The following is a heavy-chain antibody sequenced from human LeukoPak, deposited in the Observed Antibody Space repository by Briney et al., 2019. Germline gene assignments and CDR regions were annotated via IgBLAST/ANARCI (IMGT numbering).Heavy chain of an antibody. CDR2: ISGSGGST. J-gene: IGHJ6*02. V-gene: IGHV3-23*01. D-gene: IGHD3-22*01. Sequence: GGSLRLSCAASGFTFSSYAMSWVRQAPGKGLEWVSGISGSGGSTYYADSVKGRFTISRDNSKNTLYLQMNSLRAEDTAVYCCAKTPLMTNAYYYDSSGYGNGMDVWGQGTTVTVSS. CDR1: GFTFSSYA. CDR3: AKTPLMTNAYYYDSSGYGNGMDV.